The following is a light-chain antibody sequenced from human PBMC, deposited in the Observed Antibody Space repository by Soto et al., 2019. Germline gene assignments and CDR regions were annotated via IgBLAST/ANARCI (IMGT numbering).Light chain of an antibody. CDR2: QAT. V-gene: IGKV1-5*03. Sequence: DIPMTQSPSTLSASVGDTVTITCRASRSISTWLAWYQQKPGKAPKLLIYQATNLESGVPSRFSGSGSGTEFTLTISSLQPDDFATYYCQQYINYSWTFGPGTKVEI. J-gene: IGKJ1*01. CDR3: QQYINYSWT. CDR1: RSISTW.